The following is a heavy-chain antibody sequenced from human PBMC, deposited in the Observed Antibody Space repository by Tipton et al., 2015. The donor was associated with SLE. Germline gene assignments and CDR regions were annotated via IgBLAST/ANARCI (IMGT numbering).Heavy chain of an antibody. D-gene: IGHD6-13*01. Sequence: SLRLSCAASGFTFSSYSMNWVRQAPGKGLEWVSFISSSSTYIYYADSVKGRFTISRDDAKNSLYLQMNSLRADDTAVYYCARGGYSSSWYVYWGQGTLVTVSS. CDR3: ARGGYSSSWYVY. V-gene: IGHV3-21*03. CDR2: ISSSSTYI. J-gene: IGHJ4*02. CDR1: GFTFSSYS.